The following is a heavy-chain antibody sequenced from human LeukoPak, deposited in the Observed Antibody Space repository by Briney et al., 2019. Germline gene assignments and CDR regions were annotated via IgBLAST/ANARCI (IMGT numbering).Heavy chain of an antibody. J-gene: IGHJ5*02. Sequence: SETLSLTCTVSGDSISSYYWSWIRQPPGKRLEWIGYIYYSGSTNYNPSLKSRLTISLDTSKNQFSLKLSSVTAADTAVYYCGKDWSEVVAADWFDPRGQGTLVTVSS. CDR3: GKDWSEVVAADWFDP. CDR2: IYYSGST. CDR1: GDSISSYY. D-gene: IGHD2-15*01. V-gene: IGHV4-59*01.